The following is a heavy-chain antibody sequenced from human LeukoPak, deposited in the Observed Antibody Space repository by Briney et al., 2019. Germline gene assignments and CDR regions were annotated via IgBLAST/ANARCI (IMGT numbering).Heavy chain of an antibody. Sequence: GGSLRLSCAASGFTFSNYAMSWVRQAPGKGLEWVSVISGSGGNTYYADSVGGRFTISRDDSKNTLYLQMNSLRAEDTAVYYCAKDRDSRDFYFDYWGQGTLVTVSS. V-gene: IGHV3-23*01. J-gene: IGHJ4*02. CDR2: ISGSGGNT. CDR3: AKDRDSRDFYFDY. CDR1: GFTFSNYA. D-gene: IGHD3-22*01.